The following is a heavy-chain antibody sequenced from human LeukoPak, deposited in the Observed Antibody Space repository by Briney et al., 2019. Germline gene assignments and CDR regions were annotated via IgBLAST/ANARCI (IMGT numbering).Heavy chain of an antibody. CDR3: VRRAVLSSYWSSFYFDS. D-gene: IGHD5-12*01. CDR1: GFSPDTSGVG. CDR2: IYWDDDK. J-gene: IGHJ5*01. Sequence: KKSGPTLVKPTQTLTLTCTFSGFSPDTSGVGVGWIRQPPGKALEWLALIYWDDDKRYSPSLKSRLTITKDTSRNQVVLSMTNMDPVDTATYYCVRRAVLSSYWSSFYFDSWGHGTLVIVSS. V-gene: IGHV2-5*02.